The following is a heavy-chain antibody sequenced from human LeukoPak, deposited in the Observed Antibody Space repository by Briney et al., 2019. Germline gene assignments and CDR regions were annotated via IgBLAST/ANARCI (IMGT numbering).Heavy chain of an antibody. J-gene: IGHJ4*02. Sequence: SETLSLTCTVSGDSISNGFWWSWVRQPPGKGLDWIGEISHTGSTKYNPSLKNRVTISRDSSKNQFSLKLSSVTAADTAVYYCARGERWIPAWWGQGTLVTVSS. V-gene: IGHV4-4*02. CDR2: ISHTGST. CDR1: GDSISNGFW. CDR3: ARGERWIPAW. D-gene: IGHD5-24*01.